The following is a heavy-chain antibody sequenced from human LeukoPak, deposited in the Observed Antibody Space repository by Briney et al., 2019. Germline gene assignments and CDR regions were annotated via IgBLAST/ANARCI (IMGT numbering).Heavy chain of an antibody. J-gene: IGHJ2*01. CDR2: LNSDGTNA. CDR3: ATNSRGAYCGGDCYWYWYFDL. D-gene: IGHD2-21*02. Sequence: GGSLRLSCTASEFTFNNHWIHWVRQAPGKGLVWVSRLNSDGTNAAYADSVKGRFTISRDNAKNSVYLQMNRLRAEDSAVYYAATNSRGAYCGGDCYWYWYFDLWGRGTLVTVSS. CDR1: EFTFNNHW. V-gene: IGHV3-74*03.